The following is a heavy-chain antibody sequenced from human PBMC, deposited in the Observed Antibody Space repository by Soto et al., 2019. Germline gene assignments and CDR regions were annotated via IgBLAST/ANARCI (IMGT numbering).Heavy chain of an antibody. CDR2: ISAYNGNT. CDR3: ARLNYVNNWFHP. D-gene: IGHD1-7*01. CDR1: GYTFTSHG. V-gene: IGHV1-18*01. Sequence: ASVKVSCKASGYTFTSHGISWVRQAPGQGLEWMGWISAYNGNTNYAQKLQGRVTMTTDTSTSTAYMELRSLRSDDTAVYYCARLNYVNNWFHPWGQGTLVTVSS. J-gene: IGHJ5*02.